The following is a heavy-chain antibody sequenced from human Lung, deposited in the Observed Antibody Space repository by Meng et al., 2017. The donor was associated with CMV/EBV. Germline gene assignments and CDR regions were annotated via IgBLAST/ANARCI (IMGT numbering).Heavy chain of an antibody. CDR3: AISGPYKGELEH. D-gene: IGHD1-26*01. CDR1: GFTFNNFW. V-gene: IGHV3-7*01. J-gene: IGHJ4*02. Sequence: GGSXRLXCAASGFTFNNFWMTWVRQPPGKGLEWVANIKEDATKRNYVDSVKGRFTISRDNTKSSLYMQMNSLRAEDTAVYFCAISGPYKGELEHWGQGTLVTVSS. CDR2: IKEDATKR.